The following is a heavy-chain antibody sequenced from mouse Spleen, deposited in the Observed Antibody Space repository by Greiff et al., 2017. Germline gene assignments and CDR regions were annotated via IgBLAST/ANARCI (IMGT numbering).Heavy chain of an antibody. CDR3: ARNPRDGAWFAY. CDR2: IWSGGST. J-gene: IGHJ3*01. CDR1: GFSLTSYG. V-gene: IGHV2-2*01. Sequence: VQLQQSGPGLVQPSQSLSITCTVSGFSLTSYGVHWVRQSPGKGLEWLGVIWSGGSTDYNAAFISRLSISKDNSKSQVFFKMNSLQADDTAIYYCARNPRDGAWFAYWGQGTLVTVSA.